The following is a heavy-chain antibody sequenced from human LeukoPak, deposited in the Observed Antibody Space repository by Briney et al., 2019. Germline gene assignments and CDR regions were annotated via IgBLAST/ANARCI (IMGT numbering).Heavy chain of an antibody. Sequence: GGSLKLSCAASGFTFSSYAMSWVRQAPGKGLEWVSAISGSGGSTYYADSVKGRFTISRDNSKKTLFLQMNSLRAEDTAVYYCARGRLDYGDYLNWFDPWGQGTLVTVSS. CDR1: GFTFSSYA. D-gene: IGHD4-17*01. V-gene: IGHV3-23*01. J-gene: IGHJ5*02. CDR3: ARGRLDYGDYLNWFDP. CDR2: ISGSGGST.